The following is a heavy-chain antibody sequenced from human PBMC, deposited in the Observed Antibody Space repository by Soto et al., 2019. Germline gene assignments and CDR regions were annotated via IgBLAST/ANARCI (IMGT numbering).Heavy chain of an antibody. D-gene: IGHD3-22*01. Sequence: QVQLVESGGGLGKPGGSLRLSCAASGFTFSDYYMRWIRQAPGKGLEWVSYISSSSRYTNYADSVKGRFTISRDNAKNSLYLQMNSLRAEDTAVYYCARDLQDYYDSSQFSYWGQGTLVTVSS. CDR1: GFTFSDYY. CDR3: ARDLQDYYDSSQFSY. CDR2: ISSSSRYT. J-gene: IGHJ4*02. V-gene: IGHV3-11*06.